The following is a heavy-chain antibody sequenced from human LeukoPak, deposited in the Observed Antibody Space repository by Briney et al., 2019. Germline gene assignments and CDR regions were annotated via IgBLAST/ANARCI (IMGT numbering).Heavy chain of an antibody. CDR2: ISSSSSYI. J-gene: IGHJ4*02. D-gene: IGHD2-2*01. Sequence: GGSLRLSCAASGFTFSSYSMNWVRQAPGKGLEWVSSISSSSSYIYYADSVKGRFTISRDNAKNSLYLQMNSLRAEDTAVYYCARDPKTLVGYGYDCSSTSCPTPPDYWGQGTLVTVSS. CDR1: GFTFSSYS. CDR3: ARDPKTLVGYGYDCSSTSCPTPPDY. V-gene: IGHV3-21*01.